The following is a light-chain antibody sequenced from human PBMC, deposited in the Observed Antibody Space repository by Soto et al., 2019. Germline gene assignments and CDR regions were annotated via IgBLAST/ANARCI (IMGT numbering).Light chain of an antibody. J-gene: IGKJ1*01. CDR3: LQHRSYPWT. CDR2: AAS. V-gene: IGKV1-17*03. Sequence: DIQMTQSPSAMSASIGDRVTITCRASQGIDDYLAWYQQKPGKAPKRLIFAASRLQSGVPSRFSGSGSGTEFTLTISSLRPEDFAAYYCLQHRSYPWTFGQGTKVELK. CDR1: QGIDDY.